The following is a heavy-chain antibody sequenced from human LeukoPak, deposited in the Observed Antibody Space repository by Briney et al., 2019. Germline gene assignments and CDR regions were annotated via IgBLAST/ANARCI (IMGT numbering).Heavy chain of an antibody. J-gene: IGHJ4*02. V-gene: IGHV4-34*01. CDR2: IDHSGST. CDR3: ARTNTVFYYFDY. D-gene: IGHD1/OR15-1a*01. CDR1: GGSFSGYY. Sequence: PSETLSLTCAVYGGSFSGYYWSWIRQPPGKGLEWIGEIDHSGSTNYNPSLKSRVTTSVDTSKNQFSLKLNSVTAADTAVYYCARTNTVFYYFDYWGQGTLITVSS.